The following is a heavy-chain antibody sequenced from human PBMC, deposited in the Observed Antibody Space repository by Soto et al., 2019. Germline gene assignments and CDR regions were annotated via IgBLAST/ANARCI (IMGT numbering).Heavy chain of an antibody. CDR3: ARHYYDSSGYYEYDY. CDR1: GYTFTSYG. D-gene: IGHD3-22*01. V-gene: IGHV1-18*01. J-gene: IGHJ4*02. Sequence: PSVTVSCKASGYTFTSYGMSWVRPAHGQGLEWMGWISAYNGNTNYAQKLQGRVTMTTDTSTSTAYMELRSLRSDDTAVYYCARHYYDSSGYYEYDYWGQGTLVTVSS. CDR2: ISAYNGNT.